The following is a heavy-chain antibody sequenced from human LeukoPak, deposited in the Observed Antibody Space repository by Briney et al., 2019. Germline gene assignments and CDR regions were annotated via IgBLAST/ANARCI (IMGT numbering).Heavy chain of an antibody. Sequence: SETRSLTCAVYGGSFSGYYWSWIRQPPGKGLEWIGEINHSGSTNYNPSLKSRVSISVDTSKNQFSLKLSSVTAADTAVYYCASGPPQVDIVVVPAARGIDYWGQGTLVTVSS. CDR3: ASGPPQVDIVVVPAARGIDY. D-gene: IGHD2-2*01. V-gene: IGHV4-34*01. J-gene: IGHJ4*02. CDR2: INHSGST. CDR1: GGSFSGYY.